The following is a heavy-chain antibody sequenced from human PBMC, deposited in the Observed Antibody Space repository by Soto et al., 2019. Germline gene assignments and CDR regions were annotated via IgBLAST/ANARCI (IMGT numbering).Heavy chain of an antibody. CDR1: GGSISSGGYY. D-gene: IGHD2-21*02. CDR3: ARDMRSYCGGDCYSSWFDP. V-gene: IGHV4-31*03. J-gene: IGHJ5*02. Sequence: SETLSLTCTVSGGSISSGGYYWSWIRQHPGKGLEWIGYIYYSGSTYYNPSLKSRVTISVDTSKNQFSLKLSSVTAADTAVYYCARDMRSYCGGDCYSSWFDPWGQGTLVTVSS. CDR2: IYYSGST.